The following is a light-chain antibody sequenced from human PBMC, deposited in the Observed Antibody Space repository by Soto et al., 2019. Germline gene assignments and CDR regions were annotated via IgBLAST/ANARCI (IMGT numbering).Light chain of an antibody. CDR1: QSISNY. J-gene: IGKJ2*01. CDR3: QQSYATLST. V-gene: IGKV1-39*01. CDR2: TAS. Sequence: DIQMTQSPSSLSASVGDRVTIACRASQSISNYLNWYQQKPGKAPKLLIYTASSLLSGVPSRFSGAGSGTDFTLTISSLQPEDFATYFCQQSYATLSTFGQGTKLEIK.